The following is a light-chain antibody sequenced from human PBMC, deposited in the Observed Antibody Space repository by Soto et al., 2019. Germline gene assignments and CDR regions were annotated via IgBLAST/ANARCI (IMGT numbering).Light chain of an antibody. J-gene: IGKJ5*01. CDR2: LGS. CDR3: MQGLQIPRT. V-gene: IGKV2-28*01. Sequence: DIVMTQSPLSLPVTPGEPASISCRSGQSLLHSDGYNYLDWYLQKPGQSPQLLIFLGSDRASGVPDRFTGSGSGTDFTLKISRVEAEDVGVYYCMQGLQIPRTFGQGTRLEIK. CDR1: QSLLHSDGYNY.